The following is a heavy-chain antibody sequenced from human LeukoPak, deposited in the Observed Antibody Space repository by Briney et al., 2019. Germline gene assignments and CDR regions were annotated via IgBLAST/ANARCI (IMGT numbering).Heavy chain of an antibody. J-gene: IGHJ4*02. CDR3: ARYCGGDCYSVFDY. D-gene: IGHD2-21*01. CDR1: GYTFTSYG. CDR2: ISAYNGNT. V-gene: IGHV1-18*01. Sequence: ASVKVSCKASGYTFTSYGISWVRQAPGQGLEWMGWISAYNGNTNYAQKLQGRVTMTTDTSTSTAYMELRSLRSDDTAVYYCARYCGGDCYSVFDYWGQGTLVTVSS.